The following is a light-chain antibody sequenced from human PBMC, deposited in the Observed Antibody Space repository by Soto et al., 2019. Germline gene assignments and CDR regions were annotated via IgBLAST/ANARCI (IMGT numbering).Light chain of an antibody. Sequence: QSVLTQPASVSGSPGQSITISCTGTSSDVGAYNHVSWYQQHPGKAPQLIIYEVSKRPSGLSNRFSASKSGNTASLTISGLQAEDEADYYCCSYTTSRTLVFGTGTKVPS. J-gene: IGLJ1*01. CDR3: CSYTTSRTLV. V-gene: IGLV2-14*01. CDR2: EVS. CDR1: SSDVGAYNH.